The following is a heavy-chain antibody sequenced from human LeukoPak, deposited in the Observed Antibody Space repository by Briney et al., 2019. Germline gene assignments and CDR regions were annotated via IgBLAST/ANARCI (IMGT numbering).Heavy chain of an antibody. CDR1: GNYW. Sequence: GGSLRLSCAASGNYWMHWVRQAPGKGLVWVSHINSDGSWTSYADSVKGRFTISKDNAKNTVYLQMNSLRAEDTAVYYWVSFYETYWGRGTLVTVSS. CDR3: VSFYETY. V-gene: IGHV3-74*01. CDR2: INSDGSWT. D-gene: IGHD2/OR15-2a*01. J-gene: IGHJ4*02.